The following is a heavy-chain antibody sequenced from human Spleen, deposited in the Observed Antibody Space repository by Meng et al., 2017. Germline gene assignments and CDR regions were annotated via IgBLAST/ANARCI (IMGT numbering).Heavy chain of an antibody. J-gene: IGHJ4*02. CDR2: ISYDGSNK. CDR1: GFTFSSYA. D-gene: IGHD4-17*01. Sequence: GESLKISCAASGFTFSSYAMHWVRQAPGKGLEWVAVISYDGSNKYYADSVKGRFTISRHNSKNTLYLQMNSLRVEDTAVYYCARVFRDYGDYVGYWGQGTLVTVSS. CDR3: ARVFRDYGDYVGY. V-gene: IGHV3-30*01.